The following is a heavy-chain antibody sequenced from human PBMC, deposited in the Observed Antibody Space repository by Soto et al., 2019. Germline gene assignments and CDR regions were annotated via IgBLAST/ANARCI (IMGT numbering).Heavy chain of an antibody. V-gene: IGHV3-48*02. CDR2: ISSGGDTI. J-gene: IGHJ6*02. D-gene: IGHD2-15*01. CDR3: ARCSGNSCYSYGVDV. CDR1: GFTLSSCG. Sequence: GGSLRLSCAASGFTLSSCGMNWVRQAPGKGLEWVSYISSGGDTIYYADSVKGRFTISRDNAKNSLFLQMNSLRDEDTAVYYCARCSGNSCYSYGVDVWGQGTTVTVSS.